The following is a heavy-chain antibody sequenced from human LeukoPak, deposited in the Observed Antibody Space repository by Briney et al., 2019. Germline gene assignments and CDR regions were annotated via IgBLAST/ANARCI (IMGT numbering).Heavy chain of an antibody. Sequence: PGGSLRLSCAASGFTFSSYGMHWVRQAPGKGLEWVAVISYDGSNKYYADSVRGRFTISRDNSKNTLYLQMNSLRAGDTAVYYCAKGAQHIVVVTAMDYWGQGTLVTVSS. J-gene: IGHJ4*02. CDR2: ISYDGSNK. CDR1: GFTFSSYG. D-gene: IGHD2-21*02. CDR3: AKGAQHIVVVTAMDY. V-gene: IGHV3-30*18.